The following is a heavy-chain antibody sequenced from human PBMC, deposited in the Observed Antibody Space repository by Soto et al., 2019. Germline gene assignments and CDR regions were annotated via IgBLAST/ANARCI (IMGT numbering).Heavy chain of an antibody. CDR2: ISGTGGST. J-gene: IGHJ4*02. CDR1: GFTFNNYA. CDR3: SKGITMTGGLTHDY. D-gene: IGHD3-9*01. V-gene: IGHV3-23*01. Sequence: GGSLRLSCAASGFTFNNYAMSWVRQAPGKGLEWVSAISGTGGSTYYADSVKGRFTVSRDNSKNTVYLQMNSLRAEDTAVYYCSKGITMTGGLTHDYSGQATLVTVSS.